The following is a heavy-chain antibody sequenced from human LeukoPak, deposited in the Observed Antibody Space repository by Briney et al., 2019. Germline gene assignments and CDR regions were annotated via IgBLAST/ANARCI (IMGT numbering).Heavy chain of an antibody. CDR2: ISGSGGST. Sequence: GSLRLSFAASGFTFSSYGMSWVRQGPGEGLEWVSAISGSGGSTYYADSVKGRFTISRDNSKNTLYLQMNSLRAEDTAVYYCAKAHEYSSSSWGQGTLVTVSS. V-gene: IGHV3-23*01. D-gene: IGHD6-13*01. CDR3: AKAHEYSSSS. CDR1: GFTFSSYG. J-gene: IGHJ5*02.